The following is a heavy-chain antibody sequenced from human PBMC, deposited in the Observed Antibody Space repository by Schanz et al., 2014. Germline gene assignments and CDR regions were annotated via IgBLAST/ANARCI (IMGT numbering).Heavy chain of an antibody. D-gene: IGHD3-22*01. Sequence: QVQLVQSGAEVKKPGSSVKVSCKASGGTFSSYAFSWVRQAPGQGLEWMGKIIPILGMENYAQKFQGRVTITADIYTSTAYMDLSSLRSDDTAVYYCARDIQYHYDTSGPVGAFDIWGQGTVVTVSS. J-gene: IGHJ3*02. CDR2: IIPILGME. V-gene: IGHV1-69*04. CDR3: ARDIQYHYDTSGPVGAFDI. CDR1: GGTFSSYA.